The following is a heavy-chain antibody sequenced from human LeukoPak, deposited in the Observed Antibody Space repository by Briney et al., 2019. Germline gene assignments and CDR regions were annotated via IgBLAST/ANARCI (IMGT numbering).Heavy chain of an antibody. V-gene: IGHV3-30*02. CDR3: AKSEYSSPFDY. CDR2: IRSDGSNK. Sequence: GGSLRLSCAASGFTFSIYGMQWVRQAPGKGLDWVAFIRSDGSNKSYADSVKGRFTISRDNSKNTLYLQMSSLRAEDTAVYYCAKSEYSSPFDYWGQGTLVTVSS. D-gene: IGHD6-13*01. J-gene: IGHJ4*02. CDR1: GFTFSIYG.